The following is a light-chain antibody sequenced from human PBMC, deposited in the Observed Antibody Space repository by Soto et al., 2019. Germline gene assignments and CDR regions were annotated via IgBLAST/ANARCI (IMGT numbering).Light chain of an antibody. CDR3: QQYLNSPRT. CDR2: DAS. J-gene: IGKJ1*01. Sequence: VLTQSPGTLSLSPGEGATLSCRASQRVASDLAGYLQKPGQPPRLLIYDASIRATGIPDRISGSGSERDFTLTISRXEPEDAAVYYCQQYLNSPRTFGQGTKVDIK. CDR1: QRVASD. V-gene: IGKV3-20*01.